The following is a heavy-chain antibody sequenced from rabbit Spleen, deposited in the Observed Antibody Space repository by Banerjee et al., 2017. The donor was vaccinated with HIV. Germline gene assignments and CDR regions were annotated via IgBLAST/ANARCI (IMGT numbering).Heavy chain of an antibody. CDR2: IDTGSSGFT. Sequence: QSLEESGGDLVQPGGSLTLTCTASGVSFSSNYYMCWVRQAPGKGLEWIACIDTGSSGFTYFGSWAKGRFTISKTSSTTVTLQMTSLTAADTATYFCARDSGSSFSSYGMDLWGQGTLVTVS. V-gene: IGHV1S40*01. CDR1: GVSFSSNYY. J-gene: IGHJ6*01. D-gene: IGHD8-1*01. CDR3: ARDSGSSFSSYGMDL.